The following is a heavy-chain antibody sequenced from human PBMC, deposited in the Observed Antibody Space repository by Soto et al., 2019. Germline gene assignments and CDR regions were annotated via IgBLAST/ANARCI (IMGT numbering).Heavy chain of an antibody. J-gene: IGHJ4*02. CDR3: AKVVIVLMVYAIRYFDY. Sequence: PGGSLRLSCAASGFTFSSYAMSWVRQAPGKGLEWVSAISGSGGSTYYADSVKGRFTISRDNSKNTLYLQMNSLRAEDTAVYYCAKVVIVLMVYAIRYFDYWGQGTLVTVSS. D-gene: IGHD2-8*01. CDR2: ISGSGGST. CDR1: GFTFSSYA. V-gene: IGHV3-23*01.